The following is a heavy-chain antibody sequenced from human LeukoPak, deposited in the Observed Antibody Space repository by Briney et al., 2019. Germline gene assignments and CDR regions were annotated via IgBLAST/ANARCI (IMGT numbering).Heavy chain of an antibody. D-gene: IGHD6-13*01. J-gene: IGHJ6*02. CDR1: GGSVSSGCYY. CDR3: ATTSSSCGYYYYGMDV. Sequence: SETLSLTCTVSGGSVSSGCYYWSWIRQPPGQGLEWLGYIYYSGSTNYNPSLKSRATISVNTSKNQFSQKLSSGTAAATAVYYCATTSSSCGYYYYGMDVWGQGTTVTVSS. V-gene: IGHV4-61*01. CDR2: IYYSGST.